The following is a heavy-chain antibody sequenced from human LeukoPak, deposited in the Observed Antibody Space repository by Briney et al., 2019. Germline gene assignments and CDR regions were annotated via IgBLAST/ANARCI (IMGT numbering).Heavy chain of an antibody. CDR1: GFTFSGYG. V-gene: IGHV3-30*02. CDR3: ARLSGSYFDY. J-gene: IGHJ4*02. D-gene: IGHD1-26*01. CDR2: IRYAGSDQ. Sequence: GGSLRLSCAASGFTFSGYGMHWVRQAPGKGLEWVAFIRYAGSDQYYADSVKGRFTISRDNSKNTLYLQMNSLRAEDTAVYYCARLSGSYFDYWGQGTLVTVSS.